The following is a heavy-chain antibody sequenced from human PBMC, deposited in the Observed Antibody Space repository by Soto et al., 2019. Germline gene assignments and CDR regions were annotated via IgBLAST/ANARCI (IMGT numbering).Heavy chain of an antibody. V-gene: IGHV1-69*01. J-gene: IGHJ6*02. CDR1: GGTFSNYG. CDR3: ARDRTSTLVDRYYSMDV. D-gene: IGHD1-26*01. CDR2: IIPMFGTS. Sequence: QVQLVQSGAEVKKPGSSVKVSCKASGGTFSNYGISWVRQAPGQGLEWMGGIIPMFGTSNYAQKFQGRVTITVDASTSTAYMELSSLRSEDTAVYYCARDRTSTLVDRYYSMDVWGQGTTVTVSS.